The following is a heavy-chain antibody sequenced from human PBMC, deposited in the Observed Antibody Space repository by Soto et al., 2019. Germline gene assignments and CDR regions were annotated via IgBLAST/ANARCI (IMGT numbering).Heavy chain of an antibody. Sequence: PSETLSLTCAVYGGSFSGYYWSWIRQPPGKGLEWIGEINHSGSTNYNPSLKSRVTISVDTSKNQFSLKLSSVTAADTAVYYCARAPTSGSYLIGYYFDYWGQGTLVTVSS. CDR3: ARAPTSGSYLIGYYFDY. CDR1: GGSFSGYY. D-gene: IGHD1-26*01. CDR2: INHSGST. V-gene: IGHV4-34*01. J-gene: IGHJ4*02.